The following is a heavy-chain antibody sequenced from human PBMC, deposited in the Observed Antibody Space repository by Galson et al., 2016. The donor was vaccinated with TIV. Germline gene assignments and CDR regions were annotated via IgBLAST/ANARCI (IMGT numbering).Heavy chain of an antibody. V-gene: IGHV3-66*03. D-gene: IGHD2-21*01. CDR1: GFAVSDNY. CDR2: ISDNGNT. CDR3: ARERRYCGNECYLKYYFGMDD. Sequence: SLRLSCAASGFAVSDNYFNWVRQAPGKGLEWVSLISDNGNTNYADFVKGRFTVSTYNSKNTVYLQMNSMRAEDTALYYCARERRYCGNECYLKYYFGMDDWGQGTTVTVS. J-gene: IGHJ6*02.